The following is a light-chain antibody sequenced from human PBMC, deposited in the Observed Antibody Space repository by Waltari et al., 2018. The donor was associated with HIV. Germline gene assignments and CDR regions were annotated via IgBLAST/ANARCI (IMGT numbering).Light chain of an antibody. CDR3: QQYGRSTGT. CDR2: AAS. V-gene: IGKV3-20*01. Sequence: EIVLTQSPGTLSLSPGERATLSCRASQSLSSNYLAWYQEKPGQAPRLLIYAASSRASGIPDRFSGSGAGTDFTLTISRLEPEDFAVYYCQQYGRSTGTFGQGTKVEIK. J-gene: IGKJ1*01. CDR1: QSLSSNY.